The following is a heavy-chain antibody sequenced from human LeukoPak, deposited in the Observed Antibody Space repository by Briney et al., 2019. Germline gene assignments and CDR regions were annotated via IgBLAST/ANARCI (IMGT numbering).Heavy chain of an antibody. Sequence: ASVKVSSTPSVYTFTTYGISWVRQAPGQGLEWMGWISAYNGNTNYAQKLQGRVTMTTDTSTSTAYMELRSLRSDDTAVYYCARNVGGYCSSTSCREVDYYYMDVWGKGTTVTVSS. J-gene: IGHJ6*03. CDR2: ISAYNGNT. V-gene: IGHV1-18*01. D-gene: IGHD2-2*03. CDR3: ARNVGGYCSSTSCREVDYYYMDV. CDR1: VYTFTTYG.